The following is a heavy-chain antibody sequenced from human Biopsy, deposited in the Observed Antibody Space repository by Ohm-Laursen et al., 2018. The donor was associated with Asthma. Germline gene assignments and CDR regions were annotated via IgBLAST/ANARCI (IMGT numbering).Heavy chain of an antibody. CDR2: LIPVLGTP. CDR3: ARGYSGSDRIVYHYSGLEV. J-gene: IGHJ6*02. CDR1: GDSFSNYA. D-gene: IGHD5-12*01. Sequence: GSSVKVSCNASGDSFSNYAISWVRQAPGQGLEWMGGLIPVLGTPDHAQMFEGRVTITADESTSTAYMELSSLSSEDTAVYYCARGYSGSDRIVYHYSGLEVWGQGTTVTVSS. V-gene: IGHV1-69*01.